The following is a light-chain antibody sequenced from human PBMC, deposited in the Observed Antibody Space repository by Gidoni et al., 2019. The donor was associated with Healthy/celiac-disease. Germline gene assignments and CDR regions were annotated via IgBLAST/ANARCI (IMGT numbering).Light chain of an antibody. CDR3: MQALQTPKS. CDR1: QSLLHSNVYNA. J-gene: IGKJ2*03. V-gene: IGKV2-28*01. Sequence: DIVMTQSPPSLPVTPGEPASISCRSSQSLLHSNVYNALDWYLQKPGPSPQLLINLGSNRASGVPDRFSGSGSGTDFTLKISRVEAEDVGVYYCMQALQTPKSFGQGTKLEIK. CDR2: LGS.